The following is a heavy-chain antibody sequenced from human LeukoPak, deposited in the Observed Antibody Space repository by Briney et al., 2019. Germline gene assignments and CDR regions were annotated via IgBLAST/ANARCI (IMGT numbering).Heavy chain of an antibody. J-gene: IGHJ4*02. CDR1: GYTFTSNY. CDR3: ARDQEGFDY. V-gene: IGHV1-46*01. CDR2: IYPRDGST. Sequence: VASVTVSCMASGYTFTSNYIHWVRQAPGQGLEWMGMIYPRDGSTSYAQKFQGRVTVTRDTSTSTVHMELSGLRSEDAAVYYCARDQEGFDYWGQGTLVTVSS.